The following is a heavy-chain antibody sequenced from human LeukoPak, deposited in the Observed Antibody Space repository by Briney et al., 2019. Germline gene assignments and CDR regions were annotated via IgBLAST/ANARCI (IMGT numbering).Heavy chain of an antibody. D-gene: IGHD3-10*01. CDR1: GFTVSSNY. V-gene: IGHV3-48*01. Sequence: PGGSLRLSCAASGFTVSSNYMSWVRQAPGKGLEWVSYIGSSSSTIYYADSVKGRFTISRDNAKNSLYLQMNSLRAEDTAVYYCARVLRYYGSGRFDYWGQGTLVTVSS. J-gene: IGHJ4*02. CDR2: IGSSSSTI. CDR3: ARVLRYYGSGRFDY.